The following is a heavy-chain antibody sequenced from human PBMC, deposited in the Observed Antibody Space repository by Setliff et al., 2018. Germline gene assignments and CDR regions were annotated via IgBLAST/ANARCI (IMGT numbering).Heavy chain of an antibody. CDR2: IKEDGSEK. CDR3: AREPRDKPEDI. V-gene: IGHV3-7*03. CDR1: GFTFSKYW. Sequence: GGSLRLSCAASGFTFSKYWMSWVRQAPGKGPEWVANIKEDGSEKYYVDSVKGRFTISRDNAKNSLYLEMNSLGDDDTAVYYCAREPRDKPEDIWGQGTMVTVSS. J-gene: IGHJ3*02.